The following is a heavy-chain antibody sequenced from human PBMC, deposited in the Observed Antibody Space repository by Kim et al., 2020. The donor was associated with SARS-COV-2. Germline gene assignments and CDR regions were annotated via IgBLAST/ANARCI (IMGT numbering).Heavy chain of an antibody. CDR3: ARDPLDYGSSSDP. J-gene: IGHJ5*02. D-gene: IGHD3-10*01. Sequence: SVKVSCKASGGTFSSYAISWVRQAPGQGLEWMGRIIPILGIANYAQKFQGRVTITADKSTSTAYMELSSLRSEDTAMYYCARDPLDYGSSSDPWGQGTLVTVSS. V-gene: IGHV1-69*04. CDR2: IIPILGIA. CDR1: GGTFSSYA.